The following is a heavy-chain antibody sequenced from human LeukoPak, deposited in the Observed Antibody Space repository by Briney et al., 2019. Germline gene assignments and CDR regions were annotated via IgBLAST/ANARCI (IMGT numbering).Heavy chain of an antibody. CDR3: ATHYYDSSGYYSPDY. CDR2: ISYDGSNK. J-gene: IGHJ4*02. Sequence: GGSLRLSCAASGFTFSSYAMHWVRQAPGKGLEWVAVISYDGSNKYYADSVKGRFTISRDNSKNTLYLQMNSLRAEDTAVYYCATHYYDSSGYYSPDYWGQGTLVTVSS. CDR1: GFTFSSYA. D-gene: IGHD3-22*01. V-gene: IGHV3-30*04.